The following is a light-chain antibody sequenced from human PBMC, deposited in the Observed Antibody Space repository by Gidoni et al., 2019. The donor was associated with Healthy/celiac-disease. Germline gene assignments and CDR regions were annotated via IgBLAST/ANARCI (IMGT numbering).Light chain of an antibody. J-gene: IGKJ3*01. Sequence: SLSASVGDRVTITCRASQGISSYLAWYQQKPGKAPKLLIYAASTLQSGVPSRFSGSGSGTDFTLTISSLQPEDFATYYCQQLNSLFTFGPGTKVDIK. CDR1: QGISSY. CDR3: QQLNSLFT. CDR2: AAS. V-gene: IGKV1-9*01.